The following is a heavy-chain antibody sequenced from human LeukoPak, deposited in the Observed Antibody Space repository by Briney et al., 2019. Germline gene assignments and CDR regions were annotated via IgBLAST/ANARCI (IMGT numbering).Heavy chain of an antibody. J-gene: IGHJ4*02. CDR2: ITKSGTAI. CDR1: GFTFSNHG. V-gene: IGHV3-48*04. Sequence: GGTLRLSCAASGFTFSNHGMNWVRQAPGKGLEWVSYITKSGTAIYYADSVKGRSTISRDNAKNSLYLQMNSLRAEDTAVYYCAKIHGDYVGDYWGQGTLVTVSS. CDR3: AKIHGDYVGDY. D-gene: IGHD4-17*01.